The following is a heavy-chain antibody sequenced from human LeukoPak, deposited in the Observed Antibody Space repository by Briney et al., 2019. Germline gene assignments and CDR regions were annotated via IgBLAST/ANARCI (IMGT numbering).Heavy chain of an antibody. CDR2: IYRDDDK. CDR3: AHRRGNSGWSEGYFDY. J-gene: IGHJ4*02. Sequence: SGPTLVNPTQTLTLTCTFSGFSLSTSGVGVGWIRQPPGKALEWLALIYRDDDKRYSPSLKSRLTITKDTSRNQLVLAMTNMDPVDTATYHCAHRRGNSGWSEGYFDYWGQGILVTVSS. CDR1: GFSLSTSGVG. D-gene: IGHD6-19*01. V-gene: IGHV2-5*02.